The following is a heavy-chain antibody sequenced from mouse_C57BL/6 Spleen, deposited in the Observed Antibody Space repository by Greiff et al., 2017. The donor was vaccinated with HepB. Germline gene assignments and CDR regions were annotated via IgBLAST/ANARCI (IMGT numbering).Heavy chain of an antibody. V-gene: IGHV5-9*01. CDR3: ARHDYYAMDY. CDR2: ISGGGGNT. Sequence: EVQLVESGGGLVKPGGSLKLSCAASGFTFSSYTMSWVRQTPEKRLEWVATISGGGGNTYYPDSVKGRFTISRDNAKNTLYLQMSSLRSEDTALYYCARHDYYAMDYWGQGTSVTVSS. J-gene: IGHJ4*01. CDR1: GFTFSSYT.